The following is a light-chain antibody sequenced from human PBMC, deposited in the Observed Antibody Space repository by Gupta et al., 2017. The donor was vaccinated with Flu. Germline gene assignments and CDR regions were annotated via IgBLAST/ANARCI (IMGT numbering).Light chain of an antibody. CDR3: SSYTSTSTFYV. J-gene: IGLJ1*01. V-gene: IGLV2-14*01. Sequence: QSALTQPASVSGSPGPSITISCPGTSSDVGRSNSVSWYQQHPGKAPKLIIYDVSSRPSGISSRFSGSKSGNTASLTISGLEAEDETDYYCSSYTSTSTFYVFGTGTKVTVL. CDR2: DVS. CDR1: SSDVGRSNS.